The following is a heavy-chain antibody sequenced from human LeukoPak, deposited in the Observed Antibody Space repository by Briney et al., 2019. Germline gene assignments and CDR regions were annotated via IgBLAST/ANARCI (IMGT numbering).Heavy chain of an antibody. D-gene: IGHD2-2*02. CDR2: IRSKANSYAT. V-gene: IGHV3-73*01. Sequence: GGSLRLSCAASGFTFSGSAMHWVRQASGKGLEWVGRIRSKANSYATAYAASVKGRFTISRDDSKNTAYLQMNSLKTEDTAVYYRTRRGYCSSTSCYTAGRDYYYYMDVWGKGTTVTVSS. CDR3: TRRGYCSSTSCYTAGRDYYYYMDV. CDR1: GFTFSGSA. J-gene: IGHJ6*03.